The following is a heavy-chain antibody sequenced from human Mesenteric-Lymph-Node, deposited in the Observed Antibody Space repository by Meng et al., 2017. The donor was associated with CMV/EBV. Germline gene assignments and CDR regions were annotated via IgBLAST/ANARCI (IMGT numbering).Heavy chain of an antibody. J-gene: IGHJ4*02. V-gene: IGHV4-31*02. CDR3: ARAVITVRGVASYYFDS. CDR2: IYYSGRT. CDR1: SIRRTGPH. D-gene: IGHD3-10*01. Sequence: SIRRTGPHWSWIRQQPGKGLEWIGYIYYSGRTYFNPSLESRLSISIDTSKNQFFLKLSSVTAADTAAYYCARAVITVRGVASYYFDSWGQGALVTVSS.